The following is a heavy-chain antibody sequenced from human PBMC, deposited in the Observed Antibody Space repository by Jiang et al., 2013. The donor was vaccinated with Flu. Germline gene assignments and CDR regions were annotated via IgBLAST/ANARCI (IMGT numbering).Heavy chain of an antibody. D-gene: IGHD6-19*01. CDR1: GYTFTSYD. J-gene: IGHJ6*02. CDR2: MDPNSGNT. Sequence: SGAEVKKPGASVKVSCKASGYTFTSYDINWVRQATGQGLEWMGWMDPNSGNTGYAQKFQGRVTMTRNTSISTAYMELSSLRSEDTAAYYCARVGSSGWYYYGMDVWGQGTTVTVSS. V-gene: IGHV1-8*01. CDR3: ARVGSSGWYYYGMDV.